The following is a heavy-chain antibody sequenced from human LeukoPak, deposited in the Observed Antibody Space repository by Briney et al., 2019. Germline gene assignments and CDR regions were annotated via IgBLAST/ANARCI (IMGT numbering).Heavy chain of an antibody. D-gene: IGHD3-22*01. V-gene: IGHV3-21*01. CDR2: ISTSSNYI. CDR3: AAPDYYDSSGYDFDY. Sequence: GGSLRLSCAASGFTFSRYSMNWVRQAPGKGLEWVSSISTSSNYIYYADSVKGRFTISRDNARKSLYLEMNSLRADDTAVYYCAAPDYYDSSGYDFDYWGQGTLVTVSS. CDR1: GFTFSRYS. J-gene: IGHJ4*02.